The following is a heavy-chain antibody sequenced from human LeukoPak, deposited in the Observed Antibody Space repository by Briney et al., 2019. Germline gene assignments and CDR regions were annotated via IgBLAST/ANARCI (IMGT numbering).Heavy chain of an antibody. CDR3: AKEGWGCSSTSCYESWFDP. CDR2: ISYDGSNK. V-gene: IGHV3-30*18. CDR1: GFTFSSYG. D-gene: IGHD2-2*01. J-gene: IGHJ5*02. Sequence: GGSLRLSCAASGFTFSSYGMHWVRQAPGEGLEWVAVISYDGSNKYYADSVKGRFTISRDNSKNTLYLQMNSLRAEDTAVYYCAKEGWGCSSTSCYESWFDPWGQGTLVTVSS.